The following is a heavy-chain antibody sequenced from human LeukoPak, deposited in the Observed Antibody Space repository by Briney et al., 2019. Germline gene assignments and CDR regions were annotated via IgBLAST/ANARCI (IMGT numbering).Heavy chain of an antibody. Sequence: SGGSLRLSCAASGFTFSSYSMNWVRQAPGKGLEWVSSISSSSSYIYYADSVKGRFTISRDNAKNSLYLQMNSLRAEDTAVYYCARAPYRTPRFFDYWGQGTLVTVSS. CDR2: ISSSSSYI. CDR1: GFTFSSYS. V-gene: IGHV3-21*01. CDR3: ARAPYRTPRFFDY. J-gene: IGHJ4*02. D-gene: IGHD1-14*01.